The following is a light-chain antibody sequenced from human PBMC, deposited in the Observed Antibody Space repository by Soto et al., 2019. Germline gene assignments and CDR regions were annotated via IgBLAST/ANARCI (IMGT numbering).Light chain of an antibody. CDR3: QQYNNWPSLYT. CDR2: RAS. V-gene: IGKV3-15*01. Sequence: EIVMTQSPATLSVSPGERATLSCRASQSVSSNLAWYQQKPGQAPRLLIYRASTRATGIPARFSGSGSGTEFTLTISSLQSEDFAVYYCQQYNNWPSLYTFGLGTKLEIK. CDR1: QSVSSN. J-gene: IGKJ2*01.